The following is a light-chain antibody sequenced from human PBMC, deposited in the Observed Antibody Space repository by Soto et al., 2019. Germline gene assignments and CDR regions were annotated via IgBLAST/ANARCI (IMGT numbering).Light chain of an antibody. CDR1: ASDVGGYSY. CDR2: DVS. Sequence: QSALTQPRSVSGSPGQSVTISCTGTASDVGGYSYVSWYQQHPGKVPKLIIYDVSKWPSGVPDRFSGSKSGTSASLAISGLQSEDEADYYCAAWDDSLNGPVFGGGTKLTVL. J-gene: IGLJ2*01. V-gene: IGLV2-11*01. CDR3: AAWDDSLNGPV.